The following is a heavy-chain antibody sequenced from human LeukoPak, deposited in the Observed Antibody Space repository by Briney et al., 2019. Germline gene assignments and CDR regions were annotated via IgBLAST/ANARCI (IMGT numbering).Heavy chain of an antibody. CDR2: MSFDGSDK. CDR3: ARAAIAQTTILGY. D-gene: IGHD3-9*01. V-gene: IGHV3-30-3*01. Sequence: PGGSLRLSCATSGFTFSSYVMHWVRQAPGKGLEWVAVMSFDGSDKYYADSVKGRFTISRDNSKNTLHLQMNSLRVEDTAVYYCARAAIAQTTILGYWGQGTLVTVSS. J-gene: IGHJ4*02. CDR1: GFTFSSYV.